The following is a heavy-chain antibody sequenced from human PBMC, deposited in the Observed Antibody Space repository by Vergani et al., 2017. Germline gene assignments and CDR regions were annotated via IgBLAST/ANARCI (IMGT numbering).Heavy chain of an antibody. J-gene: IGHJ4*02. CDR1: GFTFSSYA. CDR2: ISGSGGST. CDR3: AKDVDDFWSGYYVY. V-gene: IGHV3-23*01. D-gene: IGHD3-3*01. Sequence: EVQLLESGGGLVQPGGSLRLSCAASGFTFSSYAMSWVRQAPGKGLEWVSAISGSGGSTYYADSVKGRFTISRDNSKNALYLQMNSLRAEDTAVYYCAKDVDDFWSGYYVYWGQGTLVTVSS.